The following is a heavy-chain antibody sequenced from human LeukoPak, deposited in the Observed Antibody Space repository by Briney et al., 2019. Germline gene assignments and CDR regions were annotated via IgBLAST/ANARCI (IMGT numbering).Heavy chain of an antibody. D-gene: IGHD1-26*01. J-gene: IGHJ6*02. CDR3: ARTLPNYYYGMDV. V-gene: IGHV1-2*02. CDR1: GYTFAVYD. Sequence: GASVKVSCKASGYTFAVYDMHWVRQAPGQGLEWMGWINPNSGDTNYAQKCQGRVTRTRDTSISTAYMELSRLRSDDTAVYYCARTLPNYYYGMDVWGQGTTLTVSS. CDR2: INPNSGDT.